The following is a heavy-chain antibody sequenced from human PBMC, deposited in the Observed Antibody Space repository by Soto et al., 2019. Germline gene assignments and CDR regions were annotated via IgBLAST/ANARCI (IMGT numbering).Heavy chain of an antibody. Sequence: ASVKVSCKASGYTFTSYYMHWVRQAPGQGLEWMGIINPSGGSTSYAQKFQGRVTMTRDTSTSTVYMELSSLRSEDTAVYYCANTEKSPYYFDYWGQGTLVTVSS. CDR3: ANTEKSPYYFDY. CDR1: GYTFTSYY. CDR2: INPSGGST. D-gene: IGHD2-2*02. J-gene: IGHJ4*02. V-gene: IGHV1-46*03.